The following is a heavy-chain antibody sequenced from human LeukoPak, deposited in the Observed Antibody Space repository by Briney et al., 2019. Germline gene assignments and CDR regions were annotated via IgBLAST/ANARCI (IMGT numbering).Heavy chain of an antibody. Sequence: ASETLSLTCTVSGGSISSGGYYWSWIRQHPGKGLEWIGYIYYSGSTYYNPSLKSRVTISVDTSKNQFSLKLSSVTAADTAVYYCARDTLGAPLGDVWGKGTTVTVSS. D-gene: IGHD3-16*01. V-gene: IGHV4-31*03. CDR2: IYYSGST. J-gene: IGHJ6*04. CDR1: GGSISSGGYY. CDR3: ARDTLGAPLGDV.